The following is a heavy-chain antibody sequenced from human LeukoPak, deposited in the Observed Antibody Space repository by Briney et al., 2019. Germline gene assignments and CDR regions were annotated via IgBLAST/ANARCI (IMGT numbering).Heavy chain of an antibody. CDR2: IYYSGGT. Sequence: QPSETLSLTCTVSGGSISSSRYYWGWIRQPPGKGLEWIGSIYYSGGTYYNPSLKSRVTISVDTSKNHFSLKLGSVTAADTAVYYCARATTVTTSVAFDIWGQGTMVTVSS. V-gene: IGHV4-39*02. J-gene: IGHJ3*02. CDR1: GGSISSSRYY. CDR3: ARATTVTTSVAFDI. D-gene: IGHD4-17*01.